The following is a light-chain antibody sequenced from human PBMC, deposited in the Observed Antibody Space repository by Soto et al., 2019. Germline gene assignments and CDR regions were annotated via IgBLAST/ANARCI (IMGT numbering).Light chain of an antibody. J-gene: IGKJ1*01. CDR1: QSVSSCS. Sequence: EIVLTQSPGTLSLSPGERATLSCRASQSVSSCSLAWYQQKPGQAPRLLIYNTSSRPTGDPDRFSGSGSETDFTLIISRLEPEDFALYYCQQYGSSRPTFGQGTKVEIK. CDR2: NTS. V-gene: IGKV3-20*01. CDR3: QQYGSSRPT.